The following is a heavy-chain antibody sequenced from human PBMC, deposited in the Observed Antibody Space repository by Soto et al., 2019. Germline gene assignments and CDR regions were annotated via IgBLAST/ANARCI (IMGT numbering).Heavy chain of an antibody. CDR3: ARVTLRAGNWFDP. Sequence: ASVKVSCKASGYTFTDYFIHWVRQAPGQGFEWMGWINPKSRGTTYAQKFQGRVTMTRDTSNTTAYMELRGLRSDDTAIYYCARVTLRAGNWFDPWGQGPLLTVSS. CDR2: INPKSRGT. J-gene: IGHJ5*02. CDR1: GYTFTDYF. V-gene: IGHV1-2*02.